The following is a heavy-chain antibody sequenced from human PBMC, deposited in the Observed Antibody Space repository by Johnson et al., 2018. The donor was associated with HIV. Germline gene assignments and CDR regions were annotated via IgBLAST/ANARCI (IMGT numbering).Heavy chain of an antibody. CDR3: ARLTSGAFDI. CDR2: ISYDGSNK. J-gene: IGHJ3*02. CDR1: RFTFSTYG. D-gene: IGHD1-14*01. V-gene: IGHV3-33*05. Sequence: QVQLVESGGGVVQPGRSLRLSCAASRFTFSTYGIHWVRQAPGKGLEWVAVISYDGSNKYYADSVKGRFTIYRDNSTNTLYLQMDSLRFEDTALYYCARLTSGAFDIWGPGTMVTVSS.